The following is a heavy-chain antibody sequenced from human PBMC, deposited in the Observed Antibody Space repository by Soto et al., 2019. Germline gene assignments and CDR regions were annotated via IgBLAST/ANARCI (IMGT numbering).Heavy chain of an antibody. CDR3: VKTGIFGSYTRPYYMDV. D-gene: IGHD1-26*01. Sequence: QAQLVQSGAEVKKPGASVKVSCKTSGYIFTSYGIIWVRQAPGQGLEWMGWINGKNGDTNYEQKFQDRVTMITDTSTSTAYMELRSLRSDDTAVYYCVKTGIFGSYTRPYYMDVWGEGTTVTVSS. CDR1: GYIFTSYG. J-gene: IGHJ6*03. V-gene: IGHV1-18*01. CDR2: INGKNGDT.